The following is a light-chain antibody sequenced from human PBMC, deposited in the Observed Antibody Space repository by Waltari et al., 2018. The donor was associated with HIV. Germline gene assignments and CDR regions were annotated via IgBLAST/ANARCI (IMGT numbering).Light chain of an antibody. J-gene: IGKJ2*01. V-gene: IGKV1-NL1*01. CDR1: QAISNS. Sequence: IQMTQSPSSLSASVGDRVTITCRASQAISNSVAWYQQIPGKAPNLLLYAASRLQSGVPSRFRGSGSGTDYTLTITSLQPEDFAIYYCQQYYSNPPTFGQGTKLEIK. CDR2: AAS. CDR3: QQYYSNPPT.